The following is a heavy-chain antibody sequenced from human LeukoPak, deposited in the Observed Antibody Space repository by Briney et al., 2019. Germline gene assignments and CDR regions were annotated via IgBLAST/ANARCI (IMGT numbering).Heavy chain of an antibody. D-gene: IGHD1-14*01. CDR1: GGSISSYY. CDR2: IYYSGST. Sequence: SETLSLTCTVSGGSISSYYWSWIRQPPGKGLEWIGYIYYSGSTNYNPSLKSRVTISVDTSKNQFSLKLSSVTAADTAVYYCARGNRGYDDAFDIWGQGTMVNVSS. V-gene: IGHV4-59*01. J-gene: IGHJ3*02. CDR3: ARGNRGYDDAFDI.